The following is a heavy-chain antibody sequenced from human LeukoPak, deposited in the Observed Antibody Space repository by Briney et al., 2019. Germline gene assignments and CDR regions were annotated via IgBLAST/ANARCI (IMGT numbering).Heavy chain of an antibody. CDR2: ISYDGSNK. V-gene: IGHV3-30-3*01. J-gene: IGHJ4*02. Sequence: GRSLRLSCAASGFTFSSYAMHWARQAPGKGLEWVAVISYDGSNKYYADSVKGRFTISRDNSKNTLYLQMNSLRAEDTAVYYCAREKAPTYSSSWPLDYWGQGTLVTVSS. D-gene: IGHD6-13*01. CDR1: GFTFSSYA. CDR3: AREKAPTYSSSWPLDY.